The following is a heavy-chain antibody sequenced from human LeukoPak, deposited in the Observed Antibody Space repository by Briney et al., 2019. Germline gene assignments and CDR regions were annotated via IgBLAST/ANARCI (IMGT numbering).Heavy chain of an antibody. D-gene: IGHD4-23*01. Sequence: SETLSLTCTVSGGSINGYYWSWIRQPPGKGLEWIGYVYYSGSTDYNPSLRSRVTISVDTSKNQFSLELSSVTAADTAVYYCARHLHYGGKPFDYWGQGALVTVSS. CDR1: GGSINGYY. V-gene: IGHV4-59*08. CDR3: ARHLHYGGKPFDY. J-gene: IGHJ4*02. CDR2: VYYSGST.